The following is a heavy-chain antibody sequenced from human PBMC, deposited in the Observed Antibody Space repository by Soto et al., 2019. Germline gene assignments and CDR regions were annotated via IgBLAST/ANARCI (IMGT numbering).Heavy chain of an antibody. CDR1: GGSISSYY. CDR3: GKDYYPLAAPQYFDVDV. D-gene: IGHD6-25*01. V-gene: IGHV4-59*12. CDR2: IYYSGST. Sequence: SETLSLTCPVSGGSISSYYWSWIRQPPGKGLEWIGYIYYSGSTNYNPSLKSRVTISVDTSKNQFSLKLSSGTAADTAVYYWGKDYYPLAAPQYFDVDVWGQGTTVTAP. J-gene: IGHJ6*02.